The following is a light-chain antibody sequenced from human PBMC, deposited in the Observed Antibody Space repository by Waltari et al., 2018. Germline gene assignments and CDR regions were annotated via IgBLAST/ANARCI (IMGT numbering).Light chain of an antibody. V-gene: IGLV2-11*01. J-gene: IGLJ1*01. CDR3: CSFAGSYTYV. CDR2: DVN. CDR1: SRDVGGYDY. Sequence: QSALTQPRSVSGSPGQSVTISCAGTSRDVGGYDYVFWFQQHPGKVPKLLIYDVNERPSDVPDRFSGSKSANTASLTISGLQTEDEADYYCCSFAGSYTYVFGSGTRVTVL.